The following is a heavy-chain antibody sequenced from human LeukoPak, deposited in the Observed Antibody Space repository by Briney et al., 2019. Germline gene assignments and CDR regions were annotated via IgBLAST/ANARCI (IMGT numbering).Heavy chain of an antibody. J-gene: IGHJ4*02. V-gene: IGHV3-7*01. CDR1: GFTFSAFW. CDR2: IKQDGSVK. CDR3: ARLWGDVTIFDY. D-gene: IGHD3-10*01. Sequence: GGSLRLSCAASGFTFSAFWMSWVRQAPGKGLEWVANIKQDGSVKHYLDSVKGQFTVSRDNGKNSLYLQANSLRAEDTAVYYCARLWGDVTIFDYWGQGTLVTVSS.